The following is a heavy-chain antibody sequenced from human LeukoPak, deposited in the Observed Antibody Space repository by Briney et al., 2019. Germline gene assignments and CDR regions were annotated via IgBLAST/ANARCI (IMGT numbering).Heavy chain of an antibody. Sequence: GGPLRLSCSASGFTFSSYAMHWVRQAPGKGLEYVSAISSNGGSTYYADSVKGRFTISRDNSKNTLYLQMSSLRAEDTAVYYCVKGPTGRYFDWLDYWGQGTLVTVSS. CDR1: GFTFSSYA. CDR3: VKGPTGRYFDWLDY. CDR2: ISSNGGST. D-gene: IGHD3-9*01. V-gene: IGHV3-64D*09. J-gene: IGHJ4*02.